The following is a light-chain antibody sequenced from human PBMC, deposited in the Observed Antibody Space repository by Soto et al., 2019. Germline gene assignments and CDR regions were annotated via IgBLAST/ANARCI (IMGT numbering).Light chain of an antibody. Sequence: EIVMTQSPATLSVSPGEGATLSCRASQTVSSNLAWYQQVPGQAPRLLIYGASSRATGIPDRFSGSGSGTDFTLTISRLEPEDFAVYYCQQYGSSPPYTFGQGTKLEIK. CDR3: QQYGSSPPYT. CDR2: GAS. J-gene: IGKJ2*01. CDR1: QTVSSN. V-gene: IGKV3-20*01.